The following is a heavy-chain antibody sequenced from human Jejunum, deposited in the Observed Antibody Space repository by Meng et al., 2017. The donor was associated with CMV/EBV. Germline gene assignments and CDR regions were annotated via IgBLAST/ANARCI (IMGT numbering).Heavy chain of an antibody. D-gene: IGHD1-26*01. Sequence: ASGFTFSDYYMSWIRQALRKGLEWVSYISTSGTTVYYADSVKGRFTISRDNAKNSLYLQMDSQRSEDTAVYYCARSFLGVGDAFDIWGQGTMVTVSS. J-gene: IGHJ3*02. CDR1: GFTFSDYY. CDR3: ARSFLGVGDAFDI. CDR2: ISTSGTTV. V-gene: IGHV3-11*01.